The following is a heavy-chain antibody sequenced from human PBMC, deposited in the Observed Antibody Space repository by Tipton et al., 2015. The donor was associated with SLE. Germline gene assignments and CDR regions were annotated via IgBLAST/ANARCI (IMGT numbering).Heavy chain of an antibody. J-gene: IGHJ5*02. Sequence: TLSLTCAVYGGSFSGYYWSWIRQPPGKGLEWIGEINHSGSTNYNPSLKSRVTISVDTSKNQFSLKLSSVTAADTAVYYCASLDIVVVPAAISWFDPWGQGTLVTVSS. CDR3: ASLDIVVVPAAISWFDP. V-gene: IGHV4-34*01. CDR1: GGSFSGYY. D-gene: IGHD2-2*02. CDR2: INHSGST.